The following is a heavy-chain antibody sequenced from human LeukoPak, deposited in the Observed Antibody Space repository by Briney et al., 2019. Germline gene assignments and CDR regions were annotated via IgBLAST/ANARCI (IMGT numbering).Heavy chain of an antibody. Sequence: GGSLRLSCAASGFTFSSYAMHWVRQAPGKGLEWVAVISYDGSNKYYADSVKGRFTISRDNSKNTLYLQMNSLRAEDTAVYYCAREALWFGELREGFWFDPWGQGTLVTVSS. D-gene: IGHD3-10*01. J-gene: IGHJ5*02. V-gene: IGHV3-30*04. CDR1: GFTFSSYA. CDR2: ISYDGSNK. CDR3: AREALWFGELREGFWFDP.